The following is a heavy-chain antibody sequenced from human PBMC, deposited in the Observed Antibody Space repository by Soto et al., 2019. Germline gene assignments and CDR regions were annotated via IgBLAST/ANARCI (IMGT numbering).Heavy chain of an antibody. V-gene: IGHV4-59*01. D-gene: IGHD4-17*01. Sequence: ETLSLTCTVSGGSISSYYWSRIRQPPGKGLEWIGYIYYSGSTNYNPSLKSRVTISVDTSKNQFSLKPSSVTAADTAVYYCARDQRGGDYVGLYYYYGMDVWGQGTTVTVSS. CDR1: GGSISSYY. CDR3: ARDQRGGDYVGLYYYYGMDV. J-gene: IGHJ6*02. CDR2: IYYSGST.